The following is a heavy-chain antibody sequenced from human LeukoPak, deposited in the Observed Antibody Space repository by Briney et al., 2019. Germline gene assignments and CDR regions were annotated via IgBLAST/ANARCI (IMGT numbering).Heavy chain of an antibody. D-gene: IGHD6-19*01. CDR2: ISYDGSNK. V-gene: IGHV3-30*18. J-gene: IGHJ4*02. Sequence: GGSLRLSCAASGFTFSSYGMHWVRQAPGKGLEWVAVISYDGSNKYYADSVKGRFTISRDNSKNTLYLQMNSLRAEDTAVYHCAKDLTAVAAPSYWGQGTLVTVSS. CDR1: GFTFSSYG. CDR3: AKDLTAVAAPSY.